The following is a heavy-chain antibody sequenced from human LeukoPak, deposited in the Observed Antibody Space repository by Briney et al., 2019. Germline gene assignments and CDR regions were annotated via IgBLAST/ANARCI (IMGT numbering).Heavy chain of an antibody. CDR3: FGSGSYSK. V-gene: IGHV3-7*01. D-gene: IGHD3-10*01. CDR2: IKPDGSET. CDR1: GFTFSNSW. J-gene: IGHJ4*02. Sequence: GGSLRLSCAASGFTFSNSWMNWVRQALGKGLEWVANIKPDGSETHYVDSAKGRFTISRDNARNSVYLQMNSLRAEDTAVYYCFGSGSYSKWDQGTLVTVSS.